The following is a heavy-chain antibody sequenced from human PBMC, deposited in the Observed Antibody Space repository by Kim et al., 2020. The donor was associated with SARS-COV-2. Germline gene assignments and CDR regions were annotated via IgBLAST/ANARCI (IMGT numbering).Heavy chain of an antibody. Sequence: ASVKVSCKASGYTFTGYYMHWVRQAPGQGLEWMGWINPNSGGTNYAQKFQGRVTMTRDTSISTAYMELSRLRSDDTAVYYCARLIAVALYYFDYWGQGTLVTVSS. CDR2: INPNSGGT. D-gene: IGHD6-19*01. J-gene: IGHJ4*02. CDR3: ARLIAVALYYFDY. V-gene: IGHV1-2*02. CDR1: GYTFTGYY.